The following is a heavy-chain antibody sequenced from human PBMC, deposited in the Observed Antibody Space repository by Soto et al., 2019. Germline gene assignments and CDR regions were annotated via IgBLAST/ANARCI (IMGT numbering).Heavy chain of an antibody. J-gene: IGHJ4*02. Sequence: SETQSLTCAVAGGCISIGCYFWGWIRQPPGEGLEWIGSLHYSGSTYYNPSLRSRVTISVDTSKNQFSLKLTSVTAADTALYYCARQRDYYDTSGDSYFDYWGQGTLVTVSS. CDR1: GGCISIGCYF. V-gene: IGHV4-39*01. CDR3: ARQRDYYDTSGDSYFDY. CDR2: LHYSGST. D-gene: IGHD3-22*01.